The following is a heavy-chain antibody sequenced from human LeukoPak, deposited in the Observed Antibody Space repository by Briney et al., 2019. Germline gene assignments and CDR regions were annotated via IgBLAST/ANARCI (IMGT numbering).Heavy chain of an antibody. D-gene: IGHD6-13*01. V-gene: IGHV3-30*18. Sequence: GRSLRLSCAASGFTFSSYGMHWVRQAPGKGLEWVAVISYDGSNKYYADSVKGRFTISRDNSKNTLYLQMNSLRAEDTAVYYCAKTMGIAAAGDYYGMDVWGQGTTVTVSS. CDR2: ISYDGSNK. CDR3: AKTMGIAAAGDYYGMDV. CDR1: GFTFSSYG. J-gene: IGHJ6*02.